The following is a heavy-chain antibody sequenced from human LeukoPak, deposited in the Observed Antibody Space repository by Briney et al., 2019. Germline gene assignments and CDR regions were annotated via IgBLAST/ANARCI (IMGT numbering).Heavy chain of an antibody. Sequence: SETLSLTCTVSGGSISSSSAYWGWIRQPPGKGLEWIGSIYYSKNTYYNPSLKSRVTISADTSKNQFPLTLGSVSATDTAVYYCVSPRGFSYGYFDYWGQGTLVTVSS. CDR1: GGSISSSSAY. CDR2: IYYSKNT. V-gene: IGHV4-39*01. J-gene: IGHJ4*02. CDR3: VSPRGFSYGYFDY. D-gene: IGHD5-18*01.